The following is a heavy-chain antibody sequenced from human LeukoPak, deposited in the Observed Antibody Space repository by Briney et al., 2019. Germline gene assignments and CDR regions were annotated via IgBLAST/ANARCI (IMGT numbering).Heavy chain of an antibody. Sequence: GGSLRLSCAASGFTFSSYAMHWVRQAPGKGLEWVANIKQDGSEKYYVDSVKGRFTISRDNAKNSLYLQMNSLRAEDTAVYYCARYCGGDCQGAFDIWGQGTMVTVSS. CDR3: ARYCGGDCQGAFDI. D-gene: IGHD2-21*02. CDR1: GFTFSSYA. CDR2: IKQDGSEK. V-gene: IGHV3-7*01. J-gene: IGHJ3*02.